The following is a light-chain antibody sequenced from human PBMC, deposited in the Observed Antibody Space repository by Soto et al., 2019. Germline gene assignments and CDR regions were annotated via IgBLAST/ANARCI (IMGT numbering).Light chain of an antibody. CDR1: DSNIGAGYD. Sequence: QSVLTQPPSVSGAPGQRVTISRTGSDSNIGAGYDVHWYQQLPGTAPKLLIYGNTNRPSGVPDRFSGSKSGTSASLAITGLQAEDEADYYCQSYDSSLSGWVFAGGTKLTVL. V-gene: IGLV1-40*01. J-gene: IGLJ3*02. CDR3: QSYDSSLSGWV. CDR2: GNT.